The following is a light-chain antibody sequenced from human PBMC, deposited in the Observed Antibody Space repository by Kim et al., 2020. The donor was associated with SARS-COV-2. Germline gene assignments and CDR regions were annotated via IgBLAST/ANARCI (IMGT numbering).Light chain of an antibody. CDR2: AGT. V-gene: IGLV2-23*01. CDR3: SSYAGSHTYI. CDR1: SSDIGSYNL. Sequence: GQSTAISCTGTSSDIGSYNLVSWYQQHPGRAPKLMIYAGTERPSGVSDRFSGSKSGYTASLTISGLQAEDEANYFCSSYAGSHTYIFGPGTKVTVL. J-gene: IGLJ1*01.